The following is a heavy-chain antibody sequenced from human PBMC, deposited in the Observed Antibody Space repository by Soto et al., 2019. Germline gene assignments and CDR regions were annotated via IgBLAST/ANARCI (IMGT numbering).Heavy chain of an antibody. CDR3: ARGGSASGAYYYYVLDL. Sequence: GGSRRLACTASGFTVSSKYMSWVRQAPGKGLEWVSVIYSGGTTYYADSVKGRFTISRDNSKNTLYLQMNSLRAEDTAVYYCARGGSASGAYYYYVLDLWAQGTTVTVSS. D-gene: IGHD3-16*01. V-gene: IGHV3-66*01. CDR1: GFTVSSKY. CDR2: IYSGGTT. J-gene: IGHJ6*02.